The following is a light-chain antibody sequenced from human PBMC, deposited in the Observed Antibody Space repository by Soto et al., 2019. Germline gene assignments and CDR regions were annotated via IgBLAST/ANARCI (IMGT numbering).Light chain of an antibody. V-gene: IGKV3-20*01. CDR1: QSVSSN. J-gene: IGKJ1*01. CDR3: QQYGSSTRT. CDR2: GPS. Sequence: EIVMTQSPATLSVSPGERATLSCRASQSVSSNLAWYQQKPGRAPRLLFYGPSGRFAGTPDRFSGSGSGTDFTLTISRLEPEDFAVYYCQQYGSSTRTFGQGTKVEIK.